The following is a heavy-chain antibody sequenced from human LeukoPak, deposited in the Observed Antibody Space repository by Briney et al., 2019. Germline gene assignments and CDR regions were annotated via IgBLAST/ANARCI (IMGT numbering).Heavy chain of an antibody. CDR2: INHSGST. CDR1: VGSFSGYY. CDR3: ARLHSGYRWSMGY. J-gene: IGHJ4*02. D-gene: IGHD5-12*01. V-gene: IGHV4-34*01. Sequence: SETLSLTCAVYVGSFSGYYWSWIRQPPGKGLEWIGEINHSGSTNYNPSLKSRVTISVDTSKNQFSLKLSSVTAADTAVYYCARLHSGYRWSMGYWGQGTLVTVSS.